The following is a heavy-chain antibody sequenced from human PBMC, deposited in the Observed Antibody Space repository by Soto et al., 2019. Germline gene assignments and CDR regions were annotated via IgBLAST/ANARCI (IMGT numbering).Heavy chain of an antibody. CDR3: AGQYYDILTGYYRFDY. CDR2: MNPNSGNT. J-gene: IGHJ4*02. Sequence: ASVKVSCKASGYTFTSYDINWVRQATGQGLEWVGWMNPNSGNTGYAQKFQGRVTMTRNTSISTAYMELSSLRSEDTAVYYCAGQYYDILTGYYRFDYWGQGTLVTVSS. V-gene: IGHV1-8*01. D-gene: IGHD3-9*01. CDR1: GYTFTSYD.